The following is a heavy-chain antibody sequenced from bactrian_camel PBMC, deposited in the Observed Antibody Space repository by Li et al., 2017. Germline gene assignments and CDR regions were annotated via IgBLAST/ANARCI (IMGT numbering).Heavy chain of an antibody. V-gene: IGHV3S53*01. J-gene: IGHJ4*01. CDR2: IDSDGST. CDR3: ATDPGAWTLGDCTGI. D-gene: IGHD1*01. CDR1: AYTVSTYC. Sequence: HVQLVESGGGSVQSGGSLRLSCAASAYTVSTYCMGWFRQAPGKEREGVASIDSDGSTNYADSVKGRFIISRNNANNTVWLQMNVLKPEDTAVYYCATDPGAWTLGDCTGIWGQGTQVTVS.